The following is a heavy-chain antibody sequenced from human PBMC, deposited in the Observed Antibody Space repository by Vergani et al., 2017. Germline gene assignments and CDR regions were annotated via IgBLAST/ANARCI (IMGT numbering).Heavy chain of an antibody. J-gene: IGHJ6*03. Sequence: EVQLVESGGGLVQPGGSLRLSCAASGFTFSSYWMSWVRQAPGQGLEWVANIKQDGSEKYYVDSVKGRFTISRDNAKNSLYLQMNSLRAEDTAVYYCAREDYVLGYCSGGSCSHDYYYMDVWGKGTTVTVSS. CDR3: AREDYVLGYCSGGSCSHDYYYMDV. D-gene: IGHD2-15*01. V-gene: IGHV3-7*01. CDR2: IKQDGSEK. CDR1: GFTFSSYW.